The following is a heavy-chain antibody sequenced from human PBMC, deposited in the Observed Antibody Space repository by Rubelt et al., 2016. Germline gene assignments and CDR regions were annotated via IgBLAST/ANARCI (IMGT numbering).Heavy chain of an antibody. D-gene: IGHD3-10*01. CDR3: ARFASGKASHFDF. CDR2: INHSGGT. V-gene: IGHV4-34*01. J-gene: IGHJ4*02. Sequence: QVQLQQWGSGLLKPSETLSLTCAVYGGSFSGYYLSWIRQPPGKGLEWIGEINHSGGTNYNPSLKSRVTISVDTSKNQFSLKLTSVSAADTSVYYCARFASGKASHFDFWGQGTLVTVSS. CDR1: GGSFSGYY.